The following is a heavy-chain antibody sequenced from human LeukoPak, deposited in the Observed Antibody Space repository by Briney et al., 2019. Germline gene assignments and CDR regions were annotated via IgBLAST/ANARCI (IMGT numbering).Heavy chain of an antibody. CDR1: GGSFSGYY. CDR3: ARTPTCGVSPREACYFDY. Sequence: PSETLSLTCAVYGGSFSGYYWSWIRQPPGKGLEWIGEINHSGSTNYNPSLKSRVTISVDTSKNQFSLKLSSVTAADTAVYYCARTPTCGVSPREACYFDYWGQGTLVTVSS. D-gene: IGHD6-6*01. CDR2: INHSGST. J-gene: IGHJ4*02. V-gene: IGHV4-34*01.